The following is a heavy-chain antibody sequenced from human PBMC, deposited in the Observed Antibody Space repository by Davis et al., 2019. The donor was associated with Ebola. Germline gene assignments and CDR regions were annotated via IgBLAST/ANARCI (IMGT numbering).Heavy chain of an antibody. J-gene: IGHJ4*02. Sequence: AASVQVSCKASGGTFSSYAISWVRQAPGQGLEWMGGIIPIFGTANYAQTFQGRVTMTRNNSINTAYMEVNGLTSEDTAVYYCARGGYGYGYGLDYWGQGSLVTVSS. CDR3: ARGGYGYGYGLDY. CDR2: IIPIFGTA. D-gene: IGHD5-18*01. CDR1: GGTFSSYA. V-gene: IGHV1-69*05.